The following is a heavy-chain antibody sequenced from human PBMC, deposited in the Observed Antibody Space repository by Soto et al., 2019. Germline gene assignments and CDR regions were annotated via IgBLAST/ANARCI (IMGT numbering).Heavy chain of an antibody. CDR3: QTGDLGDAFDI. J-gene: IGHJ3*02. D-gene: IGHD7-27*01. CDR2: INHRGST. CDR1: GGSFSGYY. Sequence: SETLSLTCAVYGGSFSGYYWSWIRQPPGKGLEWIGEINHRGSTNYNPSLKSRVTISVDKSKNQFSRKLTSVTAADTAVYYCQTGDLGDAFDIWGQGTLVTVSS. V-gene: IGHV4-34*01.